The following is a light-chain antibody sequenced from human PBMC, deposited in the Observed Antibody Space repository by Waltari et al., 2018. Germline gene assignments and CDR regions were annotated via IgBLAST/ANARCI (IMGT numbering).Light chain of an antibody. V-gene: IGKV1-39*01. CDR2: AAS. J-gene: IGKJ2*01. CDR3: HQSHTVPHT. CDR1: QSIGRY. Sequence: DIQMTQSPSSLSASVGDRVTITCRASQSIGRYLNWYQQKPGKAPNPLIYAASTLRSGVPSRFTGSGSGTDFTLTITSLQPEDFATYYCHQSHTVPHTFGQGTKLEIK.